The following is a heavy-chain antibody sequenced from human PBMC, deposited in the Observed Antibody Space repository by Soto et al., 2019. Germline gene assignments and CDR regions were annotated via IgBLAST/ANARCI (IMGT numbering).Heavy chain of an antibody. CDR3: ARDWLLWRYCSGGSCPISRGHAFDI. CDR1: GFTFSSYG. J-gene: IGHJ3*02. CDR2: IWYDGSNK. V-gene: IGHV3-33*01. Sequence: QVQLVESGGGVVQPGRSLRLSCAASGFTFSSYGMHWVRQAPGKGLEWVAVIWYDGSNKYYADSVKGRFTISRDNSKNTLYXXIXSXXAEDTAVYYCARDWLLWRYCSGGSCPISRGHAFDIWGQGTMVTVSS. D-gene: IGHD2-15*01.